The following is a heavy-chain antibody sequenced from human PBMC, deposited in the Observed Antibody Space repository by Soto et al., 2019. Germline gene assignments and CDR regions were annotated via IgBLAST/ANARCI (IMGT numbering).Heavy chain of an antibody. J-gene: IGHJ4*02. CDR3: AREQAATDY. V-gene: IGHV4-34*01. D-gene: IGHD6-13*01. Sequence: SETLSLTCAVYGGSFSGYYWSWIRQPPGKGLEWIGEINHSGSTNYNPALKSRVTISVDTSKNQFSLKLSSVTAADTAVYYCAREQAATDYWGQGTLVTVSS. CDR1: GGSFSGYY. CDR2: INHSGST.